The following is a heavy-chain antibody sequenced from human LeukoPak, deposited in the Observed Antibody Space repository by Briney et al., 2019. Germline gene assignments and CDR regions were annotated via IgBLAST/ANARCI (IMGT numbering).Heavy chain of an antibody. J-gene: IGHJ5*02. D-gene: IGHD2-15*01. V-gene: IGHV4-39*07. CDR2: IYYSGST. CDR3: ARVVAAKRRESRWFDP. CDR1: GGSISSSSYY. Sequence: PSETLSLTCTVSGGSISSSSYYWGWIRQPPGKGLEWIGSIYYSGSTYYNPSLKSRVTISVDTSKNQFSLKLSSVTAADTAVYYCARVVAAKRRESRWFDPWGQGTLVTVSS.